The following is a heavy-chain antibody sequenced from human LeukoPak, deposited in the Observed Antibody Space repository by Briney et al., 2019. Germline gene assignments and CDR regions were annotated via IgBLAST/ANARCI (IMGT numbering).Heavy chain of an antibody. J-gene: IGHJ4*02. V-gene: IGHV4-61*02. CDR2: IYTSGST. D-gene: IGHD3-3*01. CDR1: GGSISSGSYY. CDR3: ASGSRFLEWLFDY. Sequence: SETLSLTCTVSGGSISSGSYYWSWIRQPAGKGLEWIGRIYTSGSTNHNPSLKSRVTISVDTSKNQFSLKLSSVTAADTAVYYCASGSRFLEWLFDYWGQGTLVTVSS.